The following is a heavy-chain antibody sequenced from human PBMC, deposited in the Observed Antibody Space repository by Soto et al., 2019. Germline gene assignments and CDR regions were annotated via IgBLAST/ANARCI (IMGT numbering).Heavy chain of an antibody. Sequence: QVQLVESGGDVVQPGRSLRLSCAASGFTFSSYGMHWVRQAPGKGLEWVAVIWYDGSNKYYADSVKGRFTISRDNSKNTLYLQMNSLRAEDTAVYYCARDLLTYYYGSGSPNWFDPWGQGTLVTVSS. J-gene: IGHJ5*02. CDR1: GFTFSSYG. V-gene: IGHV3-33*01. D-gene: IGHD3-10*01. CDR2: IWYDGSNK. CDR3: ARDLLTYYYGSGSPNWFDP.